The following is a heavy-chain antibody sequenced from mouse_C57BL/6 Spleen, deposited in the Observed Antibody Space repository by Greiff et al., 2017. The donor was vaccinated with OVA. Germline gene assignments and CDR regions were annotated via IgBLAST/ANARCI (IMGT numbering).Heavy chain of an antibody. CDR3: ARSSYDGYPYYFDY. J-gene: IGHJ2*01. CDR2: IYPGDGDT. V-gene: IGHV1-82*01. D-gene: IGHD2-3*01. Sequence: VKVVESGPELVKPGASVKISCKASGYAFSSSWMNWVKQRPGKGLEWIGRIYPGDGDTNYNGKFKGKATLTADKSSSTAYMQLSSLTSEDSAVYFCARSSYDGYPYYFDYWGQGTTLTVSS. CDR1: GYAFSSSW.